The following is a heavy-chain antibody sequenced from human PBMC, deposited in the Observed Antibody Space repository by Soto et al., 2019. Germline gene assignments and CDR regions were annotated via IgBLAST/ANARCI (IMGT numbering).Heavy chain of an antibody. D-gene: IGHD6-13*01. CDR3: AGHRSSWYGLCY. CDR1: GGSISSGDYY. CDR2: IYYSGST. J-gene: IGHJ4*02. V-gene: IGHV4-30-4*01. Sequence: QVQLQESGPGLVKPSQTLSLICTVSGGSISSGDYYWRWIRQPPGKGLEWIGYIYYSGSTYYNPSLKSRVTIPVDTSKNQFTLKRSSVTAADTAVYYCAGHRSSWYGLCYWGQGTLVTVSS.